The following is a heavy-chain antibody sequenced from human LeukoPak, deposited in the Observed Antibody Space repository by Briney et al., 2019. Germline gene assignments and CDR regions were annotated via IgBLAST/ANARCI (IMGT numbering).Heavy chain of an antibody. J-gene: IGHJ4*02. D-gene: IGHD2-2*01. CDR2: ISGSGGST. Sequence: GGSLRLSCAASGFTFSSYAMSWVRQAPGKGLEWVSAISGSGGSTYYADSVKGRFTISRDNSKNTLYLQINSLRAEDTAVYYCAKVVGVYCSSTSCPLPIDYWGQGTLVTVSS. CDR1: GFTFSSYA. CDR3: AKVVGVYCSSTSCPLPIDY. V-gene: IGHV3-23*01.